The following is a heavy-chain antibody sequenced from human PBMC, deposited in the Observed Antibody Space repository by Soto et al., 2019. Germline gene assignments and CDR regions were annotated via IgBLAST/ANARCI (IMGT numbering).Heavy chain of an antibody. CDR3: SIGHWLGK. CDR2: IKQDGNEQ. D-gene: IGHD6-19*01. Sequence: EVQLVDSGGALVQPGESLRLSCAASGFTFSDYLMTWVRQAPGKGQEWVATIKQDGNEQYYVDSVQGRFTISRDNAQNSLYLQLNALRAEDTAVYYCSIGHWLGKWGQGTLVTVSS. J-gene: IGHJ4*02. V-gene: IGHV3-7*01. CDR1: GFTFSDYL.